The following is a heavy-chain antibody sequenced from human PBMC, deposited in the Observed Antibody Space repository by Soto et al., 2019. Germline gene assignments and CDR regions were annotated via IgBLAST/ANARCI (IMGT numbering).Heavy chain of an antibody. CDR1: GYTFTSYG. CDR2: ISAYNGNT. CDR3: ARDRESSPYSSGWYGAFDI. V-gene: IGHV1-18*04. D-gene: IGHD6-19*01. J-gene: IGHJ3*02. Sequence: ASVKVSCKASGYTFTSYGISWVRQAPGQGLEWMGWISAYNGNTNYAQKLQGRVTMTTDTSTSTAYMELRSLRSDDTAVYYCARDRESSPYSSGWYGAFDIWGQGTMVTVSS.